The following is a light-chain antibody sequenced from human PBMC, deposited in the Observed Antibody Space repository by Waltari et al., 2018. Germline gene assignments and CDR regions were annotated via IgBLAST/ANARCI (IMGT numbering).Light chain of an antibody. CDR1: ESVGSD. CDR2: YAN. J-gene: IGKJ2*01. V-gene: IGKV3D-15*01. Sequence: EIVMTQSPVTMSVSPGEGVTLHCTASESVGSDVAWYRHKPGQPPRLLIYYANARATGVPARISGSGSGTDFTLTISSLEPEDFAFYYCQQSRQWPRRTFGQGTKLEI. CDR3: QQSRQWPRRT.